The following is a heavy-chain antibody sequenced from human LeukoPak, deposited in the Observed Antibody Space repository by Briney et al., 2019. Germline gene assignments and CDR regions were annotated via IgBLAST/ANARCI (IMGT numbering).Heavy chain of an antibody. CDR3: ARVAIPPGDHDI. J-gene: IGHJ3*02. D-gene: IGHD2-21*01. Sequence: SETLSLTCTVSGYSISTGYYWDWIRQPPGKGLEWIGTFYHGGSTYYNPSLKSRVTISVDTSKNQFSLNLTSVTAADTAVYYCARVAIPPGDHDIWGQGTMVTVSS. CDR1: GYSISTGYY. V-gene: IGHV4-38-2*02. CDR2: FYHGGST.